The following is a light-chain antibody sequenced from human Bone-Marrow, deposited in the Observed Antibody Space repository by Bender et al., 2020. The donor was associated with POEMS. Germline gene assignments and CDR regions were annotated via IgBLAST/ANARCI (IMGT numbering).Light chain of an antibody. V-gene: IGLV3-25*01. CDR2: KDT. CDR1: ALANQY. Sequence: VSVSPGQTARITCSGDALANQYVYWYQQKPGQAPVLVIYKDTERPSGVPDRFSGSKSGTSASLAISGLQSEDEADYYCAAWEDSLNGWVFGGGTKLTVL. J-gene: IGLJ3*02. CDR3: AAWEDSLNGWV.